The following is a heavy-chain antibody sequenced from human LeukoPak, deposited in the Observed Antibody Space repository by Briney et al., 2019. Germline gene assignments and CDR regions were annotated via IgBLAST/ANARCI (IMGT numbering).Heavy chain of an antibody. CDR1: GFTFNNYA. CDR2: ISGSGGTT. V-gene: IGHV3-23*01. J-gene: IGHJ4*02. Sequence: QSGGSLRLSCAASGFTFNNYAMNWVRQAPGKGLEWVSVISGSGGTTYYADSVKGRFTISRDSSKNTLYLQMNSLRAEDTAVYYCAKDGGLWVSAHWGDSWGRGTLVTVSS. D-gene: IGHD7-27*01. CDR3: AKDGGLWVSAHWGDS.